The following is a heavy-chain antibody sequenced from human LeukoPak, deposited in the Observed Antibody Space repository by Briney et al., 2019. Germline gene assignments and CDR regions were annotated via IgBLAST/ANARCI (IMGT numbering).Heavy chain of an antibody. V-gene: IGHV3-9*01. Sequence: GGSLRLSCAASGFTFDDYAMHWVRQAPGKGLEWVSGISWNSGSIGYADSVKGRFTISRDNSKNTLYLQMNSLRAEDTAVYYCAKIPVPAGDYWGQGTLVTVSS. CDR2: ISWNSGSI. J-gene: IGHJ4*02. CDR3: AKIPVPAGDY. D-gene: IGHD2-2*01. CDR1: GFTFDDYA.